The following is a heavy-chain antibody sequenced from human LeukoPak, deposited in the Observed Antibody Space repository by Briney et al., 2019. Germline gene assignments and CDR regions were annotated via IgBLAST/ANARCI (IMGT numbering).Heavy chain of an antibody. J-gene: IGHJ6*03. CDR3: AREGSHDTLTYYYYYMDV. D-gene: IGHD3-22*01. CDR2: INHRGST. Sequence: SETLSLTCAVYGGSFSGYYWSWIRQPPGKGLEWIGEINHRGSTNYNPSLKSRVTISVDTSKNQFSLKLSSVTAADTAVYYCAREGSHDTLTYYYYYMDVWGKGTTVTISS. V-gene: IGHV4-34*01. CDR1: GGSFSGYY.